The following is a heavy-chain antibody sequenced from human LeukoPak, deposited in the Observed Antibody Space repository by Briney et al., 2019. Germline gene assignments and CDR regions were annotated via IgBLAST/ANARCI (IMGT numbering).Heavy chain of an antibody. CDR2: ISGSGGNT. CDR1: GFTFSSYA. D-gene: IGHD2-8*01. J-gene: IGHJ4*02. V-gene: IGHV3-23*01. CDR3: AKDRMVYARNFDY. Sequence: GGSLRLSCAASGFTFSSYAMSWVRQAPGKGLEWVSAISGSGGNTYCADSVRGRFTISRDNSKNTLYLQMNSLRAEDTAVYYCAKDRMVYARNFDYWGQGTLVTVSS.